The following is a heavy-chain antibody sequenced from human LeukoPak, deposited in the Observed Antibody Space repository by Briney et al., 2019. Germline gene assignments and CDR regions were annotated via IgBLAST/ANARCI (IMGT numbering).Heavy chain of an antibody. J-gene: IGHJ3*02. D-gene: IGHD1-1*01. CDR2: ISYDGSTK. CDR3: ARARGTTGTTRIAFDI. Sequence: SAGSLTLSCAASGFTFSNNGMHWVREAPGQGLEWVAVISYDGSTKYYADSVKGRFTISRDNSKNTVYLQMDSLRPEDTAVCYCARARGTTGTTRIAFDIWGKGTMVTVSS. CDR1: GFTFSNNG. V-gene: IGHV3-30*19.